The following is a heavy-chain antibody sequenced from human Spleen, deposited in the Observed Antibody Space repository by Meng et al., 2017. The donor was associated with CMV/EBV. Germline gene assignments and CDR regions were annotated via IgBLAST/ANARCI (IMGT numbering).Heavy chain of an antibody. V-gene: IGHV1-2*02. D-gene: IGHD3-3*01. J-gene: IGHJ4*02. Sequence: ASVKVSCKASGYTFTGYYMHWVRQAPGQGLEWMGWINPNSGGTNYAQKFQGRVTMTRDTSISTAYMELSRLRSDDTAVYYCARGGYDFWTGFYWNYWGQGTLVTVSS. CDR2: INPNSGGT. CDR3: ARGGYDFWTGFYWNY. CDR1: GYTFTGYY.